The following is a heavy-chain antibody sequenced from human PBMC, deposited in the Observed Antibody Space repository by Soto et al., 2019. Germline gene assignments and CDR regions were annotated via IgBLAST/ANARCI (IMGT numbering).Heavy chain of an antibody. CDR3: AKDEVGAVFYYYSSMDV. D-gene: IGHD1-26*01. CDR2: ISGSGGST. J-gene: IGHJ6*02. CDR1: GFTFSSYA. V-gene: IGHV3-23*01. Sequence: EVQLLESGGGLVQPGGSLRLSCAASGFTFSSYAMSWVRQAPGKGLAWVSAISGSGGSTYYADSVKGRFTISRDNSKNTLYLQMNSLRAEDTAVYYCAKDEVGAVFYYYSSMDVWGQGTTVTVSS.